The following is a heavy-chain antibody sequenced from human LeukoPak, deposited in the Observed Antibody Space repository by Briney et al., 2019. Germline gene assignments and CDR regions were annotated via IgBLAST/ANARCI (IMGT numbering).Heavy chain of an antibody. D-gene: IGHD4-23*01. CDR1: GFIFSSYS. V-gene: IGHV3-23*01. CDR3: VKDPFYGGNPLYYFDY. J-gene: IGHJ4*02. Sequence: GGSLRLSCAASGFIFSSYSMSWVRQAPGKGLEWVSVITGSGGNTYYADSVKGRFTISRDNSKNTLYLQMNSLRAEDTAVYYCVKDPFYGGNPLYYFDYWGQGTLVTVSS. CDR2: ITGSGGNT.